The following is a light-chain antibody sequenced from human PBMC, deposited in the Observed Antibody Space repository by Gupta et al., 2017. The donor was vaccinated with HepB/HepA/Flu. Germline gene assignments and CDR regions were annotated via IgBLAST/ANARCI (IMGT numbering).Light chain of an antibody. Sequence: EIVLTQSPGTLSLSQGERATLSCRASQRVSSRFVGWYQQKPGQAPRLLIYGTSNRATGTPDRFSGSGSGTDFSLTITRLEPQYFAVYYCQYYGPPPWTFGQGTKVEIK. V-gene: IGKV3-20*01. J-gene: IGKJ1*01. CDR1: QRVSSRF. CDR3: QYYGPPPWT. CDR2: GTS.